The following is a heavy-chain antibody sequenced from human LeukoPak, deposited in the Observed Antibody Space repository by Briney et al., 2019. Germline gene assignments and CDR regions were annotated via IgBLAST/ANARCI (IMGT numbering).Heavy chain of an antibody. Sequence: PSETLSLTCTVSGGSISSYYWGWIRQPPGKGLEWIGSIYYTGSTYYNASLNSRVTISIDTSKNLFSLRLNSMTAADTAVYYCAKSGGYGLIDKWGQGTLVTVSS. CDR1: GGSISSYY. D-gene: IGHD1-26*01. CDR2: IYYTGST. J-gene: IGHJ4*02. CDR3: AKSGGYGLIDK. V-gene: IGHV4-39*02.